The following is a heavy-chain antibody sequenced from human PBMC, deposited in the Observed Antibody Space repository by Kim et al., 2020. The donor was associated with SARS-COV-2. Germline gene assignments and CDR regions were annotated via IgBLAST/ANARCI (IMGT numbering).Heavy chain of an antibody. J-gene: IGHJ1*01. CDR2: ISSSSSTI. Sequence: GGSLRLSCAASGFTFSSYSMNWVRQAPGKGLEWVSYISSSSSTIYYADSVKGRFTISRDNAKNSLYLQMNSLRDEDTAVYYCARGGQYSSSFAEYFQHWGQGTLVTVSS. V-gene: IGHV3-48*02. CDR1: GFTFSSYS. D-gene: IGHD6-6*01. CDR3: ARGGQYSSSFAEYFQH.